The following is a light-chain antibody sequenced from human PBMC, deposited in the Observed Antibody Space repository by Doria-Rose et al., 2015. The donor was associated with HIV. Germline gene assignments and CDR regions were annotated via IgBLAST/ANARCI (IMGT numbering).Light chain of an antibody. CDR3: QQSYSTPDT. Sequence: TQSPSSLSASVGDRVTITCRASQSISSYLDWYQQKPGKAPKLLIHAASSLQSGVPSRFSGSGSGTDFTLTISSLQPEDFATYYCQQSYSTPDTFGGGTKVETK. V-gene: IGKV1-39*01. J-gene: IGKJ4*01. CDR2: AAS. CDR1: QSISSY.